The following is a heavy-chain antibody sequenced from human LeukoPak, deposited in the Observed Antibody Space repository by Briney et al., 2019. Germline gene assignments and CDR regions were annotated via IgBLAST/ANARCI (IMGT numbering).Heavy chain of an antibody. CDR1: GFTFSRYW. CDR3: ARDGWSPDY. CDR2: IKQDGSEK. J-gene: IGHJ4*02. V-gene: IGHV3-7*01. Sequence: PGGSLRLSCAASGFTFSRYWMSWGRQVPGKGLEWVANIKQDGSEKYYVDSVRGRFTISRDNAKNSLYLQMNSLRAEDTAVYYCARDGWSPDYWGQGTLVTVSS.